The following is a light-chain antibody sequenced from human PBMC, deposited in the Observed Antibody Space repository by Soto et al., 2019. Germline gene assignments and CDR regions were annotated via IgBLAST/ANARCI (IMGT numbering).Light chain of an antibody. CDR1: QSVLSSSNNKNF. Sequence: DIVMTQSPDSLAVSLGERATINCKSSQSVLSSSNNKNFLAWYQQKPGQSPKLLIYWASTRESGVPDRFSGSGSGTYFTLTISSLQAEDVAVYYCQQYYRIPYTFGQGTKLAI. CDR3: QQYYRIPYT. J-gene: IGKJ2*01. CDR2: WAS. V-gene: IGKV4-1*01.